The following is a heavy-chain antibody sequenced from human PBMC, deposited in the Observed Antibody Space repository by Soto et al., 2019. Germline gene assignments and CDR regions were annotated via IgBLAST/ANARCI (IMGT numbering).Heavy chain of an antibody. D-gene: IGHD2-15*01. J-gene: IGHJ4*02. CDR3: AKAWDIVVVVAAHGVDY. V-gene: IGHV3-23*01. CDR2: ISGSGGST. Sequence: GGSLRLSCAASGFTFSSYAMSWVRQAPGKGLEWVSAISGSGGSTYYADSVKGRFTISRDNSKNTLYLQMNSLRAEDTAVYYCAKAWDIVVVVAAHGVDYWGQGTLVTVSS. CDR1: GFTFSSYA.